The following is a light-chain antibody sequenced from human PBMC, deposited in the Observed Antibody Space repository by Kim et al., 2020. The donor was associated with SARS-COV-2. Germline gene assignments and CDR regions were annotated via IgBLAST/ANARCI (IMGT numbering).Light chain of an antibody. V-gene: IGKV1-27*01. CDR3: QKYDSASRT. CDR1: KGISNN. Sequence: AAVRDRVVITCRASKGISNNLAWYQQKPGKPPSLLIYDASTLHSGVPSRFSGSGSGTDFTLTISSLQSEDVATYYCQKYDSASRTFGQGTKVDVK. CDR2: DAS. J-gene: IGKJ1*01.